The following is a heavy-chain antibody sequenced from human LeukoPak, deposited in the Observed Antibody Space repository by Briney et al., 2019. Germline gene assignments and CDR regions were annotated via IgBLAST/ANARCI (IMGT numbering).Heavy chain of an antibody. CDR2: VYDSGST. CDR1: GGSISRSTYY. J-gene: IGHJ4*02. CDR3: ARSRGYSYGLYYFDY. V-gene: IGHV4-39*07. Sequence: PSETLSLTCTVSGGSISRSTYYWGWIRQSPGKRLEWIGSVYDSGSTYYNPSLRRRATISVDTSKNQFSLKLSSVTAADAAVYYCARSRGYSYGLYYFDYWGQGTLVTVSS. D-gene: IGHD5-18*01.